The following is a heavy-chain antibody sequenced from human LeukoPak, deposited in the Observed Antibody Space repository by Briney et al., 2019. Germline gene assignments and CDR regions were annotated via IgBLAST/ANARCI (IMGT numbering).Heavy chain of an antibody. V-gene: IGHV4-59*01. CDR2: IYYSGST. J-gene: IGHJ4*02. CDR1: GGSISSYY. Sequence: SETLSLTCTVSGGSISSYYWSWMRQPPGKGLEGRGYIYYSGSTNYNPSLKRRVTISVDTSKNQFSLKLSSVTAADTAVYYCARVAHYYDSSGYYVYYFDYWGQGTLVTVSS. CDR3: ARVAHYYDSSGYYVYYFDY. D-gene: IGHD3-22*01.